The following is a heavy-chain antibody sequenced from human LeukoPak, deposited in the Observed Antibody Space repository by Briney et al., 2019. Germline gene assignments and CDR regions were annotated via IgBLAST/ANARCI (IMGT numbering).Heavy chain of an antibody. Sequence: GGSLRLSCAASGFTVSSNYMSWVRQGPGKGLECVSVISNDGDTYYADSVKGRFTISRDNSKNTLYLQMNSLRAEDTAVYYCAKQVPAANYYYYMDVWGKGTTVTISS. CDR1: GFTVSSNY. CDR3: AKQVPAANYYYYMDV. D-gene: IGHD2-2*01. J-gene: IGHJ6*03. CDR2: ISNDGDT. V-gene: IGHV3-66*04.